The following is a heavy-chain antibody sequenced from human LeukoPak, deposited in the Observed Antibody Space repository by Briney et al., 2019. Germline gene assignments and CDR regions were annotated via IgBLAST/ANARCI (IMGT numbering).Heavy chain of an antibody. J-gene: IGHJ4*02. CDR3: ARAGSSGWYEFDY. CDR2: IYYSGST. D-gene: IGHD6-19*01. Sequence: PETLSLTCTVSGVSISSHYRSWIRQPPGKGLEWIGYIYYSGSTNYNPSLKSRVTISVDTSKNQFSLKLSSVTAADTAVYYCARAGSSGWYEFDYWGQGTLVTVSS. V-gene: IGHV4-59*11. CDR1: GVSISSHY.